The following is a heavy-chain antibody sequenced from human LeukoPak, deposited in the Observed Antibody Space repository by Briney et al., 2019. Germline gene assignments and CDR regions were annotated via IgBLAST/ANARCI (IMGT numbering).Heavy chain of an antibody. V-gene: IGHV4-34*01. CDR1: GGSFSGYY. CDR3: ASYCSSTSCLRRAFDI. J-gene: IGHJ3*02. Sequence: SETLSLTCAVYGGSFSGYYWSWIRQPPGKGLEWIGEINHSGSTNYNPFLKSRVTISVDTSKNQFSLKLSSVTAADTAVYYCASYCSSTSCLRRAFDIWGQGTMVTVSS. CDR2: INHSGST. D-gene: IGHD2-2*01.